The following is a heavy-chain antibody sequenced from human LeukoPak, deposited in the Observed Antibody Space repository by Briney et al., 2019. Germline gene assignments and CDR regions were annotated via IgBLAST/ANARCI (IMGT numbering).Heavy chain of an antibody. CDR2: ISSSGSTI. Sequence: GGSLRLSCAASGFTFSSYEMNWVRQAPGKGLEWVSYISSSGSTIYYADSVKGRFTISRDNAKNSLYLQMNSLRAEDTALYYCAKDSYPNYDSSGYYVFDYWGQGTLVTVSS. J-gene: IGHJ4*02. D-gene: IGHD3-22*01. CDR3: AKDSYPNYDSSGYYVFDY. V-gene: IGHV3-48*03. CDR1: GFTFSSYE.